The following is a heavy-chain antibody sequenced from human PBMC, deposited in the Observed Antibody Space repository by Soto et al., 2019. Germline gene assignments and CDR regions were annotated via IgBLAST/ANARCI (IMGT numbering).Heavy chain of an antibody. CDR1: GGTFSSHA. CDR2: IIPIFGTA. J-gene: IGHJ2*01. D-gene: IGHD4-17*01. V-gene: IGHV1-69*13. Sequence: SVTVCCKASGGTFSSHAGIWVRQAPGQGLEWMGGIIPIFGTANYAQKFQGRVAITADESTSTAYMEVSRLRSEDTAVYYCARVQAPSTVPMGDWYFDLWGRGTLVTVSS. CDR3: ARVQAPSTVPMGDWYFDL.